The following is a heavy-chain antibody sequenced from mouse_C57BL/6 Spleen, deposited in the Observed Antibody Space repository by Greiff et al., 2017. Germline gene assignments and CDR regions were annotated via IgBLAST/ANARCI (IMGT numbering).Heavy chain of an antibody. V-gene: IGHV14-2*01. CDR3: ARNYYGSSYDYFDY. Sequence: EVKVVESGAELVKPGASVKLSCTASGFNIKDYYMHWVKQRTEQGLEWIGRIDPEDGETKYAPKFQGKATITADTSSNTAYLQLSSLTSEDTAVYYCARNYYGSSYDYFDYWGQGTTLTVSS. CDR1: GFNIKDYY. CDR2: IDPEDGET. D-gene: IGHD1-1*01. J-gene: IGHJ2*01.